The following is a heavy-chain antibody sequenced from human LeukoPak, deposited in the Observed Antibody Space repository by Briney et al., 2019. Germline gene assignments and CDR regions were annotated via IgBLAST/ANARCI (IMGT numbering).Heavy chain of an antibody. Sequence: SQTLSLTCTVSGGSISSGGYYWSWIRQPPGKGLEWIGYIYHSGSTYYNPSLKSRVTISVDTSKNQFSLKLSSVTAADTAVYYCARDGHYGWRDAFDIWGQGTMVTVSS. J-gene: IGHJ3*02. CDR1: GGSISSGGYY. D-gene: IGHD3-16*01. CDR2: IYHSGST. CDR3: ARDGHYGWRDAFDI. V-gene: IGHV4-30-2*05.